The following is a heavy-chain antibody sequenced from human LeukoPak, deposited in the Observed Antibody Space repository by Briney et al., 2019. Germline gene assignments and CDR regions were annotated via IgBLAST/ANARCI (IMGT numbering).Heavy chain of an antibody. Sequence: GGSLRLSCAASGFTFSGYWMNWVRQAPGKGLEWVANIKQDGSEKFYVDSVKGRFIISRDNAKNSLYLQMNSLRAEHTALYHCARGSFYWFDAFYILGQGKMVPGSS. J-gene: IGHJ3*02. CDR2: IKQDGSEK. CDR3: ARGSFYWFDAFYI. CDR1: GFTFSGYW. V-gene: IGHV3-7*03. D-gene: IGHD3-9*01.